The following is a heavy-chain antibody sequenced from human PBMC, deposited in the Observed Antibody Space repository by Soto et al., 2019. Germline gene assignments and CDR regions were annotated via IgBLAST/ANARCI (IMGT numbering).Heavy chain of an antibody. CDR1: GFTLSDNW. D-gene: IGHD6-25*01. Sequence: EVQLVESGGGLVQPGGSLRLSCAASGFTLSDNWIHWVRRAPGKGPVWVSRINSDGSSVTYADSVKGRFTLSRDNAKNTWFLQMDSLRVADTAMYYCVRAPEQRPFDYWGQGTLVTVSS. CDR2: INSDGSSV. CDR3: VRAPEQRPFDY. V-gene: IGHV3-74*03. J-gene: IGHJ4*02.